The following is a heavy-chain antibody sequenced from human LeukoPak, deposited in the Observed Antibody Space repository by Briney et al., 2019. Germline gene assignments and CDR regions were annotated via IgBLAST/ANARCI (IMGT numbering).Heavy chain of an antibody. J-gene: IGHJ4*02. CDR1: GYIFTDYY. D-gene: IGHD2-8*01. CDR2: ININSGAT. Sequence: ASVKVSCKASGYIFTDYYIHWVRQAPGQGLEWMGWININSGATNYAQTFQGRVTMTRDTSISTAYMELSWLVSDDTAVYYCARDAAGDRMVYFDCWGQGTLVTVSS. V-gene: IGHV1-2*02. CDR3: ARDAAGDRMVYFDC.